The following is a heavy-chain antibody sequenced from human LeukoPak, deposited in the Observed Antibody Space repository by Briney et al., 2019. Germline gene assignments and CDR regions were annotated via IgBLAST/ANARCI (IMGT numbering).Heavy chain of an antibody. V-gene: IGHV3-48*03. D-gene: IGHD3-16*02. Sequence: GGSLRLSCAASGFTFSSYEMNWVRQAPGKGLEWVSYISSSGSTIYYADSVKGRFTISRDNAKNSLYLQMNSLRAEDTAVYYCAKNRGIWGSYRHPLDYWGQGTPVTVSS. CDR3: AKNRGIWGSYRHPLDY. J-gene: IGHJ4*02. CDR1: GFTFSSYE. CDR2: ISSSGSTI.